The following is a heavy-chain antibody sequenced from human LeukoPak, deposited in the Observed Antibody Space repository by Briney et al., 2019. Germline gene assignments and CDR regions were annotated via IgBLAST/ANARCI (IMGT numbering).Heavy chain of an antibody. CDR3: AGLSQCSGGSCPDFDY. V-gene: IGHV1-58*01. Sequence: GTSVNVSCKASGFTFTSSAVQWVRQARGQRLEWIGWIVVGSGNTNYAQKFQERVTITRDMSTSTAYMELSSLRSEDTAVYYCAGLSQCSGGSCPDFDYWGQGTLVTVSS. CDR2: IVVGSGNT. CDR1: GFTFTSSA. D-gene: IGHD2-15*01. J-gene: IGHJ4*02.